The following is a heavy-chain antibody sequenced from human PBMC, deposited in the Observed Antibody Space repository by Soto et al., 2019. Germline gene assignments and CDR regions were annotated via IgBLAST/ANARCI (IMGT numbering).Heavy chain of an antibody. CDR3: ARDGITGTTVPDGFER. D-gene: IGHD1-7*01. Sequence: PGWSLRLSCVASGFTFSYCSMNWVRQAPGKGLEWVSSISSSSSYIFYADSVKGRFTISRDNAKNLLYLQMNSLRAEDTAVYHCARDGITGTTVPDGFERWGKGTMVTV. J-gene: IGHJ3*02. V-gene: IGHV3-21*01. CDR1: GFTFSYCS. CDR2: ISSSSSYI.